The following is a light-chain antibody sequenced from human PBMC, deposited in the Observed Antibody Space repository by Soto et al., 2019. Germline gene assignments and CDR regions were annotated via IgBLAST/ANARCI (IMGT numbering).Light chain of an antibody. J-gene: IGKJ1*01. CDR1: QRVSNNY. Sequence: IVLTQSAGTLSLSPGERATLSCRASQRVSNNYLAWYWQKPGQAPRLLXXDAXNRATGIPERFSGSGSGRDFTLTISRLEPEYFAVYYCQQYGSSPKWTFGQGTKVDIK. V-gene: IGKV3-20*01. CDR2: DAX. CDR3: QQYGSSPKWT.